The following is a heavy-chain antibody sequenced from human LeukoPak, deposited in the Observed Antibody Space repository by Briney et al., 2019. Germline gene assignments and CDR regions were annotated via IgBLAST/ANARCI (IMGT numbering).Heavy chain of an antibody. CDR2: IGGSGGVT. Sequence: GGSLRLSCAVSGITLSNYGMSWVRQAPGEGLEWVAGIGGSGGVTNYADSVKGRFTISRDSAKNTLYLQVNSLRAGDTAVYFCAKRGVVIRVILVGFHKEAYYFDSWGQGALVTVSS. D-gene: IGHD3-10*01. CDR1: GITLSNYG. CDR3: AKRGVVIRVILVGFHKEAYYFDS. J-gene: IGHJ4*02. V-gene: IGHV3-23*01.